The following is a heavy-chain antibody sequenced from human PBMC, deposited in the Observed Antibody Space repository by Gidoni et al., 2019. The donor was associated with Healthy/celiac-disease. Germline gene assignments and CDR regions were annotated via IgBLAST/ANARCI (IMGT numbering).Heavy chain of an antibody. Sequence: AKPQESDPGLVKPSKTLPLPRTVPGGSISSYYLRGTRQPPGKGLEWIGYIYYSGSTNYNPSLKSRVTISVDTSTNQCSLKLSSVTAADTAVYYCARALGYCSSTSCAYYYYYGMDVWGQGTTVTVSS. CDR3: ARALGYCSSTSCAYYYYYGMDV. CDR2: IYYSGST. CDR1: GGSISSYY. D-gene: IGHD2-2*01. V-gene: IGHV4-59*01. J-gene: IGHJ6*02.